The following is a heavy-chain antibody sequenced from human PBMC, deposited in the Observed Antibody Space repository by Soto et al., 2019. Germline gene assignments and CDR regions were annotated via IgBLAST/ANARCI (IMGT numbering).Heavy chain of an antibody. Sequence: SETLSLTCTVSCDSISSSIYYWGWIRQPPGKGLEWIGSIYYSGSTYYNPSLKSRVTISVDTSKNQFSLKLSSVTAADTAVYYCARLPCSSGCFRGDYWGQGTLVTVSS. CDR1: CDSISSSIYY. CDR3: ARLPCSSGCFRGDY. D-gene: IGHD3-22*01. CDR2: IYYSGST. J-gene: IGHJ4*02. V-gene: IGHV4-39*01.